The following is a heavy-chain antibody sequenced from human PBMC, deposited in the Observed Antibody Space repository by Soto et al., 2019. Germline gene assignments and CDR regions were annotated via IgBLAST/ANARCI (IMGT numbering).Heavy chain of an antibody. CDR2: IYYSGST. Sequence: SETLSITCTVSGGSISSYYWSWIRQPPGKGLEWIGYIYYSGSTNYNPSLKSRVTISVDTSKNQFSLKLSSVTAADTAVYYCARHTPAISISDHWGQGTLVTVSS. V-gene: IGHV4-59*08. D-gene: IGHD2-15*01. J-gene: IGHJ4*02. CDR1: GGSISSYY. CDR3: ARHTPAISISDH.